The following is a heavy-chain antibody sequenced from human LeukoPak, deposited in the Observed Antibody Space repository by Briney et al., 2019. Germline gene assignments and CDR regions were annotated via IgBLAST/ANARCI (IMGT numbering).Heavy chain of an antibody. D-gene: IGHD3-10*01. CDR1: GGTFSSYA. CDR2: IIPIFGTA. CDR3: AKEAGSYLYYFDY. Sequence: SVKVSCKASGGTFSSYAFSWVRQAPGQGLEWMGGIIPIFGTANYAQKFQGRVTITADESTSTAYMELSSLRSEDTAVYYCAKEAGSYLYYFDYWGQGTLVTVSS. J-gene: IGHJ4*02. V-gene: IGHV1-69*13.